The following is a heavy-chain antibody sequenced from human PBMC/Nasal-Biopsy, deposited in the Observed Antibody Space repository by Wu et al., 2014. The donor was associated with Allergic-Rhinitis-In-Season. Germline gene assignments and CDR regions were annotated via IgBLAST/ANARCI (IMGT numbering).Heavy chain of an antibody. CDR1: GGSISSGGYY. J-gene: IGHJ4*02. CDR3: ARGGGYMFDY. Sequence: TLSLTCTVSGGSISSGGYYWSWIRQHPGKGLEWIGYIYYSGSTNYNPSLKSRVTISLDTSKTQFSLKLSSVTAADTAVYYCARGGGYMFDYWGQGTLVIVSS. V-gene: IGHV4-31*03. D-gene: IGHD5-24*01. CDR2: IYYSGST.